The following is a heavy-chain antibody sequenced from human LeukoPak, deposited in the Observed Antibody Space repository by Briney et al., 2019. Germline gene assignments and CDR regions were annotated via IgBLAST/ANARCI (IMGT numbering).Heavy chain of an antibody. D-gene: IGHD3-22*01. Sequence: PGGSLRLSCAASGFTFSSYGMTWVRQAPGKGLEWVSGISDGGHSTYYADSVKGRFTISRDNAKKSLYLQMNSLRAEDTAVYYCARDLGGYDYDDSSGYSNYWGQGTLVTASS. V-gene: IGHV3-23*01. J-gene: IGHJ4*02. CDR2: ISDGGHST. CDR3: ARDLGGYDYDDSSGYSNY. CDR1: GFTFSSYG.